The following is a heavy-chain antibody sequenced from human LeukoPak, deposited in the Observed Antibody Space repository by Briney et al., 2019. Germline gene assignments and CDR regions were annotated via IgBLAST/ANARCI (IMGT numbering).Heavy chain of an antibody. V-gene: IGHV3-30*18. J-gene: IGHJ4*02. CDR3: AKASSNYFYYFEY. CDR2: ISYDATNK. Sequence: GGSLRLSCAASGFTFSSSDMHWVRQAPGKGLEWVAVISYDATNKYYADSVKGRFTLSRDNSKNTLYLQANTLRDEDTAVYYCAKASSNYFYYFEYWGQGTLVTVSS. D-gene: IGHD2/OR15-2a*01. CDR1: GFTFSSSD.